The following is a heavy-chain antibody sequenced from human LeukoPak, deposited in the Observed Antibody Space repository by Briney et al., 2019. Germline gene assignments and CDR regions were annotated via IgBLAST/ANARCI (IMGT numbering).Heavy chain of an antibody. Sequence: PGGSLRLSCAASGFTVSSNYMSWVRQAPGKGLEWVSVIYSGGRTYYADSVKGRFTISRDNSKNTLYLQMSSLRAEDTAVYYCAKEGLGSSSAAGYYYMDVWGRGSTVTVSS. CDR3: AKEGLGSSSAAGYYYMDV. V-gene: IGHV3-53*01. CDR2: IYSGGRT. J-gene: IGHJ6*03. CDR1: GFTVSSNY. D-gene: IGHD6-6*01.